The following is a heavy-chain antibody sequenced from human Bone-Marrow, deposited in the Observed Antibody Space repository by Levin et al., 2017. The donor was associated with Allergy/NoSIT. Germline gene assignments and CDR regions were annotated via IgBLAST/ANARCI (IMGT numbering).Heavy chain of an antibody. Sequence: GGSLRLSRAASGFIFSHYAMHWVRQTPGKGLEWVAIIPYDGNNKYYTDSVKGRFTISRDNSKSTLYLHMNSLRPEDTAVYYCAREIYGDATDWGQGTLVTVSS. V-gene: IGHV3-30-3*01. D-gene: IGHD4-17*01. J-gene: IGHJ4*02. CDR2: IPYDGNNK. CDR1: GFIFSHYA. CDR3: AREIYGDATD.